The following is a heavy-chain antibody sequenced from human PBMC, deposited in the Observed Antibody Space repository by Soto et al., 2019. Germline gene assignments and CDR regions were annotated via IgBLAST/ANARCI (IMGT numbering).Heavy chain of an antibody. CDR2: ISYDGSNK. J-gene: IGHJ4*02. Sequence: QVQLVESWGGVVQPGRSLRLSCAASGFPFTTYGMHWVREGPGKGLEWVAVISYDGSNKYYADSVKGRFTISRDNSKNTLYLQMNSRRPEDTALYYCVGGQYYFDYRGQGTLVTVSS. D-gene: IGHD3-10*01. CDR1: GFPFTTYG. V-gene: IGHV3-30*03. CDR3: VGGQYYFDY.